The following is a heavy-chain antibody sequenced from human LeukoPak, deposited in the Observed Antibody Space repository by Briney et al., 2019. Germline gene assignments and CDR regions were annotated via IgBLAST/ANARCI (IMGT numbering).Heavy chain of an antibody. CDR2: IYYSGST. D-gene: IGHD3-10*01. CDR3: ARHRGSGSPYFDY. V-gene: IGHV4-59*08. CDR1: GGSISSYY. J-gene: IGHJ4*02. Sequence: SETLSLTCTVSGGSISSYYWSWIRQPPGKGLEWIGYIYYSGSTNYNPSLKSRVTISVDTSKNQFSLKLSSVTAADTAVYYCARHRGSGSPYFDYWGQGTLVTVSS.